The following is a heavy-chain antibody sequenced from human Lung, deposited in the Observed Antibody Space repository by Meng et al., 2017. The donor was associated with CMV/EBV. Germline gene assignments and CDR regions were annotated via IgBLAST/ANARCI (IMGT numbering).Heavy chain of an antibody. CDR3: ARIERRRILKYCGSDCSTTDY. CDR1: GGSISSSNL. CDR2: IYHSGST. D-gene: IGHD2-21*02. J-gene: IGHJ4*02. V-gene: IGHV4-4*02. Sequence: QVQLQESGPGLVKPSGTLSLTCAASGGSISSSNLWTWVRQVPGKGLEWIGEIYHSGSTNYNPSLKSRVTISVDKFKNQFSLKLGSVTAADTAVYYCARIERRRILKYCGSDCSTTDYWGQGTLVTVSS.